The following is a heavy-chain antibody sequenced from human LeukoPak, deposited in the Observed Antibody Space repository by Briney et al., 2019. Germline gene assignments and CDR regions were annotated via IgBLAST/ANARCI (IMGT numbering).Heavy chain of an antibody. CDR3: ARADSASLPLDY. D-gene: IGHD6-13*01. CDR2: IYYSGST. CDR1: GGSISSYY. V-gene: IGHV4-59*01. Sequence: SETLSLTCTVSGGSISSYYWSWIRQPPGKGLEWIGYIYYSGSTNYNPSLKSRVTISVDTSKNQFSLKLSSVTTADTAVYFCARADSASLPLDYWGRGTLVTVSS. J-gene: IGHJ4*02.